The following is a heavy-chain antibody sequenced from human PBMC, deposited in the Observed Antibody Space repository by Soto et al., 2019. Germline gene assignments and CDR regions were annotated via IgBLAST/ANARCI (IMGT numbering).Heavy chain of an antibody. CDR1: GGSISSSSYY. J-gene: IGHJ6*02. D-gene: IGHD3-10*01. CDR2: IYYSGST. V-gene: IGHV4-39*02. Sequence: SETLSLTCTVSGGSISSSSYYWGWIRQPPGKGLEWIGSIYYSGSTYYNSSLKSRVTISVDTSKNQFSLKLSSVTAADTAVYYCAREEGEDTMVRERTDYYYYGMDVWGQGTTVTVS. CDR3: AREEGEDTMVRERTDYYYYGMDV.